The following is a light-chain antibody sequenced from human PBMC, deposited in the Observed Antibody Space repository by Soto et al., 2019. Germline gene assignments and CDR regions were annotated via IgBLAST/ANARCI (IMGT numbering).Light chain of an antibody. J-gene: IGKJ1*01. V-gene: IGKV3-15*01. CDR1: QSVSGY. CDR2: RIF. Sequence: EIVMTQSPGTVSVFPGETVTLSCRASQSVSGYLDWFHQKPGQAPRLVLLRIFTRAIGVPARFSGSGSETEFTLTISGLQSEDSGVYYCLQHYSWPWTFGQVTKVEIK. CDR3: LQHYSWPWT.